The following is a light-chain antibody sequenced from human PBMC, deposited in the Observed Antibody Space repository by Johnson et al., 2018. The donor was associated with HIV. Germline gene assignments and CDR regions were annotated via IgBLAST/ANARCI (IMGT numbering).Light chain of an antibody. Sequence: SVLTQPPSVSAAPGQKVTISCSGSSSNIGNNYVSWYQQVPGTAPKLLIYDNNKRPSGIPDRFSGSKSGTSATLGITTLQTGDEADYYCGTWDSSLSAYVFGTGTKVTVL. V-gene: IGLV1-51*01. CDR2: DNN. J-gene: IGLJ1*01. CDR3: GTWDSSLSAYV. CDR1: SSNIGNNY.